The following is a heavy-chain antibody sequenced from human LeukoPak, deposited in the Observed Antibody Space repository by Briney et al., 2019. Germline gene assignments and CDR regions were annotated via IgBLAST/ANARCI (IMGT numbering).Heavy chain of an antibody. J-gene: IGHJ4*02. Sequence: GGSLRLSCAASGFTFSIYDMNWVRQAPGKGLEWISYISNSGGRIEYADSVKGRFTISRDNVKNSLYLHMNFLRVDDTAMYYCERDADDHADHWGQGSLVTVSS. CDR3: ERDADDHADH. CDR2: ISNSGGRI. CDR1: GFTFSIYD. D-gene: IGHD3-3*01. V-gene: IGHV3-48*04.